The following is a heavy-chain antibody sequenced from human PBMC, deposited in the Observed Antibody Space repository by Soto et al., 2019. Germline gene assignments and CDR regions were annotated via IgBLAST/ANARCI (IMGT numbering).Heavy chain of an antibody. CDR2: IYYTGRT. V-gene: IGHV4-61*01. CDR1: GGSVSSGSYY. Sequence: SETLSLTCTVSGGSVSSGSYYWSWIRQPPGKGLEWIGYIYYTGRTNYNPSLKSRVTISVDTSKNQFSLELSSVTAADTAVYYCARDFDYFDYWGQGTLVTVS. CDR3: ARDFDYFDY. J-gene: IGHJ4*02. D-gene: IGHD3-3*01.